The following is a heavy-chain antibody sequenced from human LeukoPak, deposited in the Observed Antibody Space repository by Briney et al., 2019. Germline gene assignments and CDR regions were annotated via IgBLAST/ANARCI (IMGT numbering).Heavy chain of an antibody. Sequence: SETLSLTCAVCGGSFSGYYWSWIRQPPGKGLEWIGEINHSGSTNYNPSLKSRVTISVDTSKNQFSLKLSSVTAADTAVYYCARGYYGDYSFDYWGQGTLVTVSS. V-gene: IGHV4-34*01. CDR1: GGSFSGYY. J-gene: IGHJ4*02. D-gene: IGHD4-17*01. CDR2: INHSGST. CDR3: ARGYYGDYSFDY.